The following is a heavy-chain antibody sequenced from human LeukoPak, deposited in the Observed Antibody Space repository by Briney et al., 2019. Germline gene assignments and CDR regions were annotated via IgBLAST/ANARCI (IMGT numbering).Heavy chain of an antibody. D-gene: IGHD1-26*01. CDR2: ITASGGST. J-gene: IGHJ4*02. CDR1: GFTFNNFA. CDR3: AKLSLVEPTDY. Sequence: GGSLRLSCAASGFTFNNFAMTWVRQAPGKGLEWVSTITASGGSTFYADSVKGRFTISRDNPKNTLYLQMNTLRAEDTAIYYCAKLSLVEPTDYWGQGTLVTVSS. V-gene: IGHV3-23*01.